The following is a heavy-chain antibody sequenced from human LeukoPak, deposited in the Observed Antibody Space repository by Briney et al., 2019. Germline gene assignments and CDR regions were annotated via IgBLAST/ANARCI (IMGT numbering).Heavy chain of an antibody. J-gene: IGHJ4*02. D-gene: IGHD3-9*01. CDR2: ISGGGGTAYYA. Sequence: GGSLRLSCAASGFKFSGYAMSWVRQSPGKGLEWVSAISGGGGTAYYAYYADSVKGRFTISRDNSQNTLFLQMNSLRAEDTAVYYCAKLYDILRGHFDYWGQGTLVTVSS. CDR1: GFKFSGYA. CDR3: AKLYDILRGHFDY. V-gene: IGHV3-23*01.